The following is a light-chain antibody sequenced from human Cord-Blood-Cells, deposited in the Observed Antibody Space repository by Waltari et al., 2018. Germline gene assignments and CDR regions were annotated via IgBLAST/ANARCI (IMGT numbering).Light chain of an antibody. Sequence: DIQMTQSPSPLSASVADRVNIICRASQSISSWLAWYQQKPGKAPKLLIYKASSLESGVPSRFSGSGSGTEFTLTISSLQPDDFATYYCQQYNSYSWTFGQGTKVEIK. CDR3: QQYNSYSWT. J-gene: IGKJ1*01. CDR2: KAS. CDR1: QSISSW. V-gene: IGKV1-5*03.